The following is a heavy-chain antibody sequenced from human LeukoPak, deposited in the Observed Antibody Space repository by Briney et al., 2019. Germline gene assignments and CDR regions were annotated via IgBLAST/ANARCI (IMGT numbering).Heavy chain of an antibody. J-gene: IGHJ6*03. Sequence: ASVKVSCKASGYTFTSYGISWVRQAPGQGLEWMGWISAYNGNTNYAQKLQGRVTITRNTSISTAYMELSSLRSEDTAVYYCAREKYYYGSGSYYRSYYCMDVWGKGTTVTVSS. CDR1: GYTFTSYG. CDR3: AREKYYYGSGSYYRSYYCMDV. V-gene: IGHV1-18*01. D-gene: IGHD3-10*01. CDR2: ISAYNGNT.